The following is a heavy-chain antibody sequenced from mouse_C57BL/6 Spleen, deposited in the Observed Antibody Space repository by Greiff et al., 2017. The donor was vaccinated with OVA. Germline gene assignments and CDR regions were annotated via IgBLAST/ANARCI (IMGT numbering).Heavy chain of an antibody. D-gene: IGHD2-4*01. Sequence: EVKLVESGGDLVKPGGSLKLSCAASGFTFSSYGMSWVRQTPDKRLEWVATISSGGSYTYYPDSVKGRFTISRDNAKNTLYLQMSSLKSEDTAMYYCARQYYDYDEFFFAYWGQGTLVTVSA. J-gene: IGHJ3*01. V-gene: IGHV5-6*01. CDR3: ARQYYDYDEFFFAY. CDR2: ISSGGSYT. CDR1: GFTFSSYG.